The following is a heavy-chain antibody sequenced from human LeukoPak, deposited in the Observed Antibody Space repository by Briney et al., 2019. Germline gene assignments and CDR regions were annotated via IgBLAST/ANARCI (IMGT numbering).Heavy chain of an antibody. CDR1: GFTFDDYA. V-gene: IGHV3-9*01. J-gene: IGHJ4*02. CDR3: VKDRGLRNQWLQVTYDS. Sequence: GRSLRLSCAASGFTFDDYAMHWVRQAPGKGLEWVSGISWNSVNIGHEDSVEGRFTISRDNAKNSLHLQMNSLRPEDTALYYCVKDRGLRNQWLQVTYDSWGQGTLVTVSS. CDR2: ISWNSVNI. D-gene: IGHD5-24*01.